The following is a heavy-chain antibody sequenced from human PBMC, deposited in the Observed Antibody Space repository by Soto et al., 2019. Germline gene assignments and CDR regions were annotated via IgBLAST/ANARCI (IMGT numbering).Heavy chain of an antibody. J-gene: IGHJ4*02. V-gene: IGHV1-46*03. CDR3: ARALYDFWSGYYKSGGVPFDY. Sequence: ASVKVSCKASGYTFTSYYMHWVRQAPGQGLEWMGIINPSGGSTSYAQKFQGRVTMTRDTSTSTVYMELSSLRSEDTAVYYCARALYDFWSGYYKSGGVPFDYWGQGTLVTVSS. CDR2: INPSGGST. D-gene: IGHD3-3*01. CDR1: GYTFTSYY.